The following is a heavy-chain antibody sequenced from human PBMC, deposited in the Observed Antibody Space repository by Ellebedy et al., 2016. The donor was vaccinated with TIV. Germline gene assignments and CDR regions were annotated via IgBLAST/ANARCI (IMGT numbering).Heavy chain of an antibody. CDR3: ARLRYDYGDLYVDY. CDR2: IYSSGST. J-gene: IGHJ4*02. Sequence: MPSETLSLTCTVSGGSISSFYWSWIRQHPGKGLEWIGYIYSSGSTKYKPSLESRVTISVDTSKNQFSLKVNSVTAADTAVYYCARLRYDYGDLYVDYWGQGTQVTVSS. V-gene: IGHV4-59*08. D-gene: IGHD4-17*01. CDR1: GGSISSFY.